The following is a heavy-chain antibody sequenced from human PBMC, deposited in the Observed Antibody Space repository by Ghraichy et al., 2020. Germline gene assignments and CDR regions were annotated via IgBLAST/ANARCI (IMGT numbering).Heavy chain of an antibody. J-gene: IGHJ6*02. V-gene: IGHV3-48*02. CDR1: GFTFDRHT. D-gene: IGHD3-10*01. CDR3: ARLNMVRGVTVYYYYYLDV. Sequence: GESLNISCAASGFTFDRHTINWVRQGLGKGLEWVSSISSTGDTMYYTDSVKGRFTISRDNANNSLYLHMTSLRDEDTAVYYCARLNMVRGVTVYYYYYLDVWGQGTTVTGSS. CDR2: ISSTGDTM.